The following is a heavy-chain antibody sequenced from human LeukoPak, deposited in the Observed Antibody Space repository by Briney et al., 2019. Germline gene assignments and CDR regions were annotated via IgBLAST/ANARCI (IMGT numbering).Heavy chain of an antibody. Sequence: PSETLSLTCTVSGGSISSYYWNWIRQPPGKGLEWIGEINHSGSTNYNPSLKSRVTISVDTPKNQFSLKLSSVTAADTAVYYCARERTTVTHFDYWGQGTLVTVSS. CDR3: ARERTTVTHFDY. D-gene: IGHD4-17*01. V-gene: IGHV4-34*01. CDR2: INHSGST. CDR1: GGSISSYY. J-gene: IGHJ4*02.